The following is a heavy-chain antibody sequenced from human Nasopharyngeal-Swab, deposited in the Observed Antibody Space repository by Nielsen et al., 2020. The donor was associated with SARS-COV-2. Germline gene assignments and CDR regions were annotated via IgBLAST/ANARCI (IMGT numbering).Heavy chain of an antibody. D-gene: IGHD2-2*01. CDR1: GYTFTSYG. Sequence: ASVKVSCKASGYTFTSYGISWVRQAPGQGLEWMGWISAYNGNTNYAQKFQGRVTITADESTSTAYMELSSLRSEDTAVYYCARDRYCSSTSCYARFGEPLPYYYYYYGMDVWGQGTTVTVSS. J-gene: IGHJ6*02. CDR2: ISAYNGNT. CDR3: ARDRYCSSTSCYARFGEPLPYYYYYYGMDV. V-gene: IGHV1-18*01.